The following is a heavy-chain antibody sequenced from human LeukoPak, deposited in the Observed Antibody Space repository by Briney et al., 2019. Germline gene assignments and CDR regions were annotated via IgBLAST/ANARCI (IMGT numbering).Heavy chain of an antibody. CDR1: GFTFSSYG. Sequence: GGSLRPSCAASGFTFSSYGMHWVRQAPGKGLEWVAVISYDGSNKYYADSVKGRFTISRDNSKNTLYLQMNSLRAEDTAVYYCAKEDETGSFDYWGQGTLVTVSS. CDR3: AKEDETGSFDY. J-gene: IGHJ4*02. V-gene: IGHV3-30*18. D-gene: IGHD3-10*01. CDR2: ISYDGSNK.